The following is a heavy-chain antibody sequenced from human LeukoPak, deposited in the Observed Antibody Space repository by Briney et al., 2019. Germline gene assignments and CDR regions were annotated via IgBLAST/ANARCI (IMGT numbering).Heavy chain of an antibody. D-gene: IGHD3-22*01. CDR1: AYSFTNYW. CDR2: IDPGDSQT. CDR3: ARHSSVLNSFDP. J-gene: IGHJ5*02. V-gene: IGHV5-10-1*01. Sequence: GESLRISCKGSAYSFTNYWISWVRQMPGKGLGWMGRIDPGDSQTNYSPSFQGHVTISADKSISTAYLQWSSLKASDTAMYYCARHSSVLNSFDPWGQGTLVTVSS.